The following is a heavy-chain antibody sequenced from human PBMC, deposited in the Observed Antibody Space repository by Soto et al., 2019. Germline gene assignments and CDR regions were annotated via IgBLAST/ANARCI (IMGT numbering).Heavy chain of an antibody. V-gene: IGHV1-8*01. D-gene: IGHD3-10*01. CDR3: EISFLLFPFFINNYSSSSDMDS. CDR1: GYTVTGYD. Sequence: ASVKVSCKASGYTVTGYDIHWVRQATGQGLEWMGWMNPNTGYTANAQKFQGRVTMTTDTSTSTAYMELRSLRSDDTAVYYCEISFLLFPFFINNYSSSSDMDSLAQGTPLTVS. CDR2: MNPNTGYT. J-gene: IGHJ6*02.